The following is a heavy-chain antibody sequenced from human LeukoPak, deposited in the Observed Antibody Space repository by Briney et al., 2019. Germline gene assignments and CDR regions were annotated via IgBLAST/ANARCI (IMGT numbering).Heavy chain of an antibody. Sequence: SETLSLTCTVSGGSISSSSYYWGWIRQPPGKGLEWIGSIYYSGSTYYNPSLKSRVTISVDTSKNQFSLKLSSVTAADTAVYYCARRAGYTSSWYEYWGQGTLVTVSS. CDR3: ARRAGYTSSWYEY. CDR2: IYYSGST. J-gene: IGHJ4*02. V-gene: IGHV4-39*01. CDR1: GGSISSSSYY. D-gene: IGHD6-13*01.